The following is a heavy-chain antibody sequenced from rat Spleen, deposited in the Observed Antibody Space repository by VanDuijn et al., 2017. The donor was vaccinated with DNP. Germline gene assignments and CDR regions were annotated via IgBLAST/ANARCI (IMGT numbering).Heavy chain of an antibody. D-gene: IGHD1-7*01. CDR2: ISTSGTTT. CDR1: GFTFHSFP. J-gene: IGHJ2*01. Sequence: EVQLVESGGGLVQPGRSMKLSCAASGFTFHSFPMVWVRQAPTKGLEWIAIISTSGTTTYYRDSVKGRFTISRDNAKSTLHLQMDSLRSEDSATYYCTPYYGYYWGQGVMVTVSS. V-gene: IGHV5-46*01. CDR3: TPYYGYY.